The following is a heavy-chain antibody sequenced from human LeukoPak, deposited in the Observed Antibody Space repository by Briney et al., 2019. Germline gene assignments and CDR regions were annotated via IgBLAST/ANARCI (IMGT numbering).Heavy chain of an antibody. CDR3: ARHDARLRLGELSLFTFDP. J-gene: IGHJ5*02. D-gene: IGHD3-16*02. CDR2: IYYSGST. CDR1: AGSISSSSYY. V-gene: IGHV4-39*01. Sequence: SETLSLTCTVSAGSISSSSYYWGWIRQPPGKGLEWIASIYYSGSTYYNPSLKTRVTISVDTSKIHFSLKLSSVTAADTAVYYCARHDARLRLGELSLFTFDPWGQGTLVTVSS.